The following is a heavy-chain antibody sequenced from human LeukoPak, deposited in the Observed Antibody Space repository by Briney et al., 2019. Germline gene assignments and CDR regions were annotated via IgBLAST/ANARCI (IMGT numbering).Heavy chain of an antibody. CDR3: ARGKVGTNLY. V-gene: IGHV4-34*01. Sequence: SETLSLTCAVYGGSFSGYYWSWIRQPPGKGLEWIGEINHSGSTNYNPSLKSRVTISVDTSKNQFSLKLSSVTAADTAVYYCARGKVGTNLYWGQGTLVTVSS. J-gene: IGHJ4*02. D-gene: IGHD1-26*01. CDR2: INHSGST. CDR1: GGSFSGYY.